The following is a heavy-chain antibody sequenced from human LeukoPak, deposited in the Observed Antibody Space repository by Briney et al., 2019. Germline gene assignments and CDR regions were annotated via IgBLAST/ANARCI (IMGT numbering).Heavy chain of an antibody. CDR1: GFTFSSYW. J-gene: IGHJ6*03. Sequence: PGGSLRLSCVVSGFTFSSYWMNWVRQAPGKRLEWVANIKQDGSEKYYVDSVKGRFTISRDNAKNSVYLQMNSLRAEDMAVYYCARMASYYFYMDVWGKGTTVTVSS. CDR3: ARMASYYFYMDV. CDR2: IKQDGSEK. D-gene: IGHD5-24*01. V-gene: IGHV3-7*01.